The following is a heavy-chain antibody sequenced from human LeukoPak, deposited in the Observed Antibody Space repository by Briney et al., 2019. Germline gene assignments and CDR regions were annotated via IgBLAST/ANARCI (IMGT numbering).Heavy chain of an antibody. V-gene: IGHV4-34*01. D-gene: IGHD2-2*01. Sequence: SETLSLTCAVYGGSFSGYYWSWIRQPPGKGLEWIGEINHSGSTNYNPPLKSRVTISVDTSKNQFSLKLSSVTAADTAVYYCARALVVSSFDYWGQGTLVTVSS. J-gene: IGHJ4*02. CDR1: GGSFSGYY. CDR2: INHSGST. CDR3: ARALVVSSFDY.